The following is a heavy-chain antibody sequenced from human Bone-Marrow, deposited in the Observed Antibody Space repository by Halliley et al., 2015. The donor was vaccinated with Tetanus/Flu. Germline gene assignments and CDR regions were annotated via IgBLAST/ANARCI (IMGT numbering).Heavy chain of an antibody. V-gene: IGHV3-30*03. CDR2: ISYDGSNI. CDR3: ARERWGTTYGMDG. D-gene: IGHD3-16*01. J-gene: IGHJ6*02. CDR1: GFTFSSYG. Sequence: SLRLSCAVSGFTFSSYGMHWVRQVPGEGLEWVALISYDGSNIKYADSVKGRFTISRDISKDTLYLEMNSLRAEDTAVYYCARERWGTTYGMDGWGQGTTVTVS.